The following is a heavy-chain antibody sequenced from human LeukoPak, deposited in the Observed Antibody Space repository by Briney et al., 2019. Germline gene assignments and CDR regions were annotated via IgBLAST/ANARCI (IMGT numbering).Heavy chain of an antibody. J-gene: IGHJ4*02. CDR2: ISAYNGNT. D-gene: IGHD2-15*01. V-gene: IGHV1-18*01. CDR1: GYTFTSYG. CDR3: ARVFLGYCSGGSCYGDY. Sequence: GASVKVSCKASGYTFTSYGISWVRQAPGQGLEWMGWISAYNGNTNYAQKLQGRVTMTTDASGSTAYMEVRSLRSDDTAVYYFARVFLGYCSGGSCYGDYWVQGTLATVSS.